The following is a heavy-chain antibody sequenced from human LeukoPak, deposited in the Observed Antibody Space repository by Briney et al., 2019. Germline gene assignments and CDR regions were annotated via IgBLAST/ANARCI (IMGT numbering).Heavy chain of an antibody. V-gene: IGHV1-2*04. D-gene: IGHD1-14*01. J-gene: IGHJ6*02. CDR3: ATGRTGPALYGMDV. CDR2: INPNSGGT. CDR1: GYTFTGYY. Sequence: AASVKVSCKASGYTFTGYYMHWVRQAPGQGLEWMGWINPNSGGTNYAQKFQGWVTMTRDTSISTAYMELSRLRSDDTAVYYCATGRTGPALYGMDVWGQGTTVTVSS.